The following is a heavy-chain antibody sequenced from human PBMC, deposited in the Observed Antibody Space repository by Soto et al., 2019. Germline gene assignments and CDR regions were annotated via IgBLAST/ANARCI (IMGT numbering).Heavy chain of an antibody. D-gene: IGHD2-8*01. CDR3: AKAGGKVSTPFDP. CDR2: ISYDGSNK. CDR1: GYSFVYG. J-gene: IGHJ5*02. V-gene: IGHV3-30*18. Sequence: QVHLVESGGGVVQPGRSLRLSCAAGYSFVYGMHWVRQAPGKGLEWVSFISYDGSNKYYADSVKGRFTVSIDNSRNTVFLEMDRLTIEYTAVYYCAKAGGKVSTPFDPWGQGTLVTVSP.